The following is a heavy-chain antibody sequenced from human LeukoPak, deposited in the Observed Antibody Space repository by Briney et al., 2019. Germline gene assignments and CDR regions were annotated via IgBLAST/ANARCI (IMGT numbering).Heavy chain of an antibody. CDR1: GYTLTELS. CDR3: ATVGSGWDNFDY. Sequence: ASVKVSCKVSGYTLTELSMHWVRQAPGKGLEWMGGFDPEDGETIYAQKFQSRVTMTEDTSTDTAYMELSSLRSEDTAVYYCATVGSGWDNFDYWGQGTLVTVSS. V-gene: IGHV1-24*01. D-gene: IGHD6-19*01. J-gene: IGHJ4*02. CDR2: FDPEDGET.